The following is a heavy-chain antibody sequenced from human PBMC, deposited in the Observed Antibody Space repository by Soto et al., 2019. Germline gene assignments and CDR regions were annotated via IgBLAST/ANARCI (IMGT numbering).Heavy chain of an antibody. V-gene: IGHV3-23*01. J-gene: IGHJ4*02. CDR3: AKDPFVNREPDYDFWSGLYFDY. D-gene: IGHD3-3*01. CDR1: GFTFSSYA. Sequence: GGSLRLSCAASGFTFSSYAMSWVRQAPGKGLEWVSAISGSGGSTYYADSVKGRFTISRDNSKNTLYLQMNSLRAEDTAVYYCAKDPFVNREPDYDFWSGLYFDYWGQGTLVTVSS. CDR2: ISGSGGST.